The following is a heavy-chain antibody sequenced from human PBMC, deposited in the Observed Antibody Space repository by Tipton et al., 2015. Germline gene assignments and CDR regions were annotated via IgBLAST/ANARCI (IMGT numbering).Heavy chain of an antibody. V-gene: IGHV1-18*01. D-gene: IGHD6-13*01. Sequence: QLVQSGAEVKKPGASVKASCKASGYTLTRYGISWVRQAPGQGLEWMGWINPNKGISNYAQKIQGRVTMTTDTSTRTAYMELRSLRSDGTAVYYCARGPAAGHDYWGQGTLVTV. CDR3: ARGPAAGHDY. CDR1: GYTLTRYG. J-gene: IGHJ4*02. CDR2: INPNKGIS.